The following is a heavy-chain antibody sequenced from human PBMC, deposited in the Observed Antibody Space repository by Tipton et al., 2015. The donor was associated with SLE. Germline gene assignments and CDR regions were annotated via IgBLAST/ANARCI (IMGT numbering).Heavy chain of an antibody. CDR2: IYYRGST. CDR1: GGSISSYY. D-gene: IGHD3-22*01. J-gene: IGHJ3*02. V-gene: IGHV4-59*08. CDR3: ARHYYYDSSGYYYDAFDI. Sequence: LRLSCTVSGGSISSYYWSWIRQPPGKGLEWIGYIYYRGSTNYNPSLKSRVTISVDTSKNQFSLKLSSVTAADTAVYYCARHYYYDSSGYYYDAFDIWGQGTMVTVSS.